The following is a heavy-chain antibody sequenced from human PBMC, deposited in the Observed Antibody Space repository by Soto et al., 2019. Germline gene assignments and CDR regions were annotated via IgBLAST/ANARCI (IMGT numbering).Heavy chain of an antibody. J-gene: IGHJ6*03. V-gene: IGHV4-39*01. Sequence: SETLSLTCTVSGGSISSSSYYWGWIRQPPGKGLEWIGSIYYSGSTYYNPSLKSRVTISVDTSKNQFSLRLSSVTAADTAVYYCARHVDYEGMDVWGKGTTVTVSS. CDR2: IYYSGST. D-gene: IGHD3-16*01. CDR3: ARHVDYEGMDV. CDR1: GGSISSSSYY.